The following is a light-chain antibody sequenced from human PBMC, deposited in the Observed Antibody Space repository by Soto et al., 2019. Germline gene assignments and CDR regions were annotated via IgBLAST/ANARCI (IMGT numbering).Light chain of an antibody. J-gene: IGLJ2*01. CDR1: SSDSGGFDF. CDR3: GSYTSSTTIVL. CDR2: EVT. Sequence: QSALTQPASVSGSPGQSITISCTGTSSDSGGFDFVSWYRHHPGKAPQLIIYEVTNRPSGVSGRVSGSKSGNTASLTISGLQAEDESVYFWGSYTSSTTIVLFGGGTKLT. V-gene: IGLV2-14*01.